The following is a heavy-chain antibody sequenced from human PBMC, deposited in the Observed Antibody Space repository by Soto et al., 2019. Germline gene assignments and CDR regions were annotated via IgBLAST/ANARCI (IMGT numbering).Heavy chain of an antibody. Sequence: QAQLAQSGAEVKKPGASVNISCKASGYTFTNYGFIWVRQAPGHGLEWVGWISPYNGKTEYAQKFQGRVTMTRDKPTSTAYMELRSLRSDDTAVYYCARDIYGGKCCDAFDIWGQGTMVTVSS. D-gene: IGHD2-2*02. CDR1: GYTFTNYG. V-gene: IGHV1-18*01. CDR2: ISPYNGKT. CDR3: ARDIYGGKCCDAFDI. J-gene: IGHJ3*02.